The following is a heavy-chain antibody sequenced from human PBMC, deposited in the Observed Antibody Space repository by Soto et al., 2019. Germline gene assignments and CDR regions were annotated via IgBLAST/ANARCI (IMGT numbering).Heavy chain of an antibody. CDR1: GYSFTSYW. V-gene: IGHV5-10-1*01. CDR3: ARVNSNCEVPPYYYYYYGMDV. J-gene: IGHJ6*02. Sequence: PGESLKISCKGSGYSFTSYWIGWVRQMPGKGLEWMGRIDPSDSYTNYSPSFQGHVTISADKSISTAYLQWSSLKASDTAMYYCARVNSNCEVPPYYYYYYGMDVWGQGATVTVSS. D-gene: IGHD4-4*01. CDR2: IDPSDSYT.